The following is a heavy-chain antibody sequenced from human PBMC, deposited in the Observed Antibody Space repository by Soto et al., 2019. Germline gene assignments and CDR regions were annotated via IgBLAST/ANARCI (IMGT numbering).Heavy chain of an antibody. D-gene: IGHD6-6*01. CDR1: GFSLSTSGVG. CDR2: IYWSGDE. CDR3: ARGLATLPLFAFDI. Sequence: QGTLKESGPTLVKPTQTLTLTCSFSGFSLSTSGVGVGWIRQSPVKALEWLALIYWSGDEHYRPSLKSRLSIIKDTSKNHVVLIMTEMDTVDTVTYYWARGLATLPLFAFDIWGQVTMVTVSS. J-gene: IGHJ3*02. V-gene: IGHV2-5*01.